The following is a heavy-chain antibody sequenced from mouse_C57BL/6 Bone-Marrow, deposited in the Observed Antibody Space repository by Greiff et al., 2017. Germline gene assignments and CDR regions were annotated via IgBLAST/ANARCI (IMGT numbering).Heavy chain of an antibody. CDR3: ARHGYGDYAMDY. CDR2: INSDGGST. Sequence: DVQLQESGGGLVQPGESLTLSCESNEYEFPSHDMSWVRKTPEKRLELVAAINSDGGSTYYPDTMERRFIISRDNAKKTLYLQMSSLRSEDTALYYGARHGYGDYAMDYWGQGTSVTVSS. J-gene: IGHJ4*01. CDR1: EYEFPSHD. V-gene: IGHV5-2*01. D-gene: IGHD2-2*01.